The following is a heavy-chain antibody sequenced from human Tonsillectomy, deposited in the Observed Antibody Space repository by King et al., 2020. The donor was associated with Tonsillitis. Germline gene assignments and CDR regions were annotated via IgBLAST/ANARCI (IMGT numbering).Heavy chain of an antibody. V-gene: IGHV4-39*01. J-gene: IGHJ4*02. D-gene: IGHD5-18*01. Sequence: QMQLQESGPGLVKPSETLSLTCTVSGGSISSSSYYWGWIRQPPGKGLEWIGSIYYSGNTYYNPSLKSRVTISVDTSKNQFSLKLSSVTAADTAVYYCARHHARTGYSFGPYDYWGQGTLVTVSS. CDR2: IYYSGNT. CDR1: GGSISSSSYY. CDR3: ARHHARTGYSFGPYDY.